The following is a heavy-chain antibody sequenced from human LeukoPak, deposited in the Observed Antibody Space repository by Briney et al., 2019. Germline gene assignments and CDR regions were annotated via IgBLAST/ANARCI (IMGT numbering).Heavy chain of an antibody. CDR3: AREAFADDFWGVRGWFDP. J-gene: IGHJ5*02. Sequence: GASVKVSCKASGYTFTSYGISWVRQAPGQGLEWMGWISANNGNTNYAQKLQGRVTMTTDTSTSTAYMELRSLRSDDTAVYYCAREAFADDFWGVRGWFDPWGQGTLVTVSS. CDR1: GYTFTSYG. CDR2: ISANNGNT. D-gene: IGHD3-3*01. V-gene: IGHV1-18*01.